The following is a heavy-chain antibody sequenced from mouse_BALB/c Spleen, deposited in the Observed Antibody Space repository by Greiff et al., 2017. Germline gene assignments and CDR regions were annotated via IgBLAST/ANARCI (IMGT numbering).Heavy chain of an antibody. J-gene: IGHJ3*01. D-gene: IGHD2-4*01. Sequence: VMLVESGPGLVAPSQSLSITCTVSGFSLTSYGVHWVRQPPGKGLEWLGVIWAGGSTNYNSALMSRLSISKDNSKSQVFLKMNSLQTDDTAMYYCAREKYDYDEGFAYWGQGTLVTVSA. CDR1: GFSLTSYG. CDR3: AREKYDYDEGFAY. V-gene: IGHV2-9*02. CDR2: IWAGGST.